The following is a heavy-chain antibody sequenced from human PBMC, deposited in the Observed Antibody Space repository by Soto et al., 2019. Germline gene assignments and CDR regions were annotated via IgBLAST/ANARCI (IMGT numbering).Heavy chain of an antibody. J-gene: IGHJ6*02. CDR1: GYTFTSYY. Sequence: QVQLVQSGAEVKKPGASVKVSCKASGYTFTSYYMHWVRLAPGQGLEWMGIINTDGGGTSYAQQFQGRVIMTRDTAASTVYMEMSSLRSEDTAVYYCAVGGNYLSMDVWGHGTTVTVSS. V-gene: IGHV1-46*01. CDR2: INTDGGGT. D-gene: IGHD4-4*01. CDR3: AVGGNYLSMDV.